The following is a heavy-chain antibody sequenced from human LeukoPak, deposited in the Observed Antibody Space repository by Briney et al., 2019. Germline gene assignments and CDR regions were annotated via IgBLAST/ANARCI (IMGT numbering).Heavy chain of an antibody. Sequence: GGSLRLSCGASGFTFSSYGMHWVRQAPGKGLEWVAVVSYDGSNKHYADSVKGRFTISRDNSKNTLYLQMNSLRAEDTTIYYCAKGHSDYGTGFDLWGRGTLVTVSS. CDR1: GFTFSSYG. D-gene: IGHD4-17*01. J-gene: IGHJ4*02. CDR2: VSYDGSNK. CDR3: AKGHSDYGTGFDL. V-gene: IGHV3-30*18.